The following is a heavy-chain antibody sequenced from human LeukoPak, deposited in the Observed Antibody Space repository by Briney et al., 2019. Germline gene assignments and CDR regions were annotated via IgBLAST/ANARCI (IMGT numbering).Heavy chain of an antibody. J-gene: IGHJ6*02. D-gene: IGHD4-17*01. V-gene: IGHV4-59*12. CDR2: ISYSGNT. CDR1: GGSISSYY. Sequence: SETLSLTCTVSGGSISSYYWNWIRQPPGKGLEWIGYISYSGNTNYNPSLKSRVTISVDTSKNQFSLKLSSVTAADTAVYYCARCKDDYGGIPYYYYYGMDVWGQGTTVTVSS. CDR3: ARCKDDYGGIPYYYYYGMDV.